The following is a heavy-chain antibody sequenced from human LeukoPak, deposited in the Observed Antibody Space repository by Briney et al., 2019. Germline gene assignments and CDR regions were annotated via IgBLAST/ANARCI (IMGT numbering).Heavy chain of an antibody. Sequence: XIXXXXXXGLEWIGSIYYSGSTYYNPSLKSRVTISVDTSKNQFSLKLSSVTAADTAVYYCARSAAAYDAFDIWGQGTMVTVSS. CDR3: ARSAAAYDAFDI. V-gene: IGHV4-39*01. J-gene: IGHJ3*02. D-gene: IGHD6-13*01. CDR2: IYYSGST.